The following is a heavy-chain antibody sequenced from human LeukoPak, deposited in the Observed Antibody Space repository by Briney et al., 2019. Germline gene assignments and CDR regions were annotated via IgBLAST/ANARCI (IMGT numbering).Heavy chain of an antibody. D-gene: IGHD2-2*02. CDR2: ISAYNGNT. V-gene: IGHV1-18*01. CDR1: GYTFTSYG. J-gene: IGHJ6*02. Sequence: ASVTVSCKASGYTFTSYGISWVRQAPGQGLEWMGWISAYNGNTNYAQTLQGRVTMTTDTSTSTAYMELRSLRSDDTAVYYCARVIPYYYYGMDVWGQGTTVTVSS. CDR3: ARVIPYYYYGMDV.